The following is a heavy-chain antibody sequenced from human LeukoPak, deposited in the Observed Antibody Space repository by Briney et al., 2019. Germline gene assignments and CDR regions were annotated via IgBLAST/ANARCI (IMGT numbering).Heavy chain of an antibody. J-gene: IGHJ4*02. Sequence: GGSLRLSCTASGFTFGDYAVSWVRQAPGKGLEWVGFIRSKAYGGTTEYAASVKGKFTISRDDSKSIAYLQMNSLKTEDSAVYYCTRYWGLGTQRGSDYWGQGTLVTVSS. CDR1: GFTFGDYA. D-gene: IGHD3-16*01. CDR2: IRSKAYGGTT. V-gene: IGHV3-49*04. CDR3: TRYWGLGTQRGSDY.